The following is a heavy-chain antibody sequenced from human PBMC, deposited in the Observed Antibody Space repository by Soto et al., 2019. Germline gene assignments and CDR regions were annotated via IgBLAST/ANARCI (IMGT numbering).Heavy chain of an antibody. V-gene: IGHV3-30*03. CDR2: ISYDGINK. D-gene: IGHD1-26*01. CDR1: GFTFNTYG. CDR3: ARSPQPTRGIHWYFDL. J-gene: IGHJ2*01. Sequence: QVQLVESGGGVVQPGRSLGLSCAASGFTFNTYGMHWVRQAPGKGLEWVAAISYDGINKYYVESVKGRFTISRDNSKNTLYVQMNSLRAEDTALYYCARSPQPTRGIHWYFDLWGRGILVTVSS.